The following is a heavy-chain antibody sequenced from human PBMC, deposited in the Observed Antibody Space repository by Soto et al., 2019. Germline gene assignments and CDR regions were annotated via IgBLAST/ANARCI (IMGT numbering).Heavy chain of an antibody. J-gene: IGHJ6*02. CDR1: GYSFTSYW. Sequence: ESLKISCKGSGYSFTSYWIGWVRQMPGKGLEWMGIIYPGDSDTRYSPSFQGQVTISADKSISTAYLQWSSLKASDTAMYYCARHYCSSTSCYPVYYYYYGMDVWGQGTTVTVSS. V-gene: IGHV5-51*01. CDR2: IYPGDSDT. D-gene: IGHD2-2*01. CDR3: ARHYCSSTSCYPVYYYYYGMDV.